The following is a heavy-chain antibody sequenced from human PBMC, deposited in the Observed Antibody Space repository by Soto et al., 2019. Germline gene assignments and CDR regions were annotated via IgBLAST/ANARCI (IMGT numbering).Heavy chain of an antibody. J-gene: IGHJ4*02. D-gene: IGHD3-22*01. Sequence: GGSLRLSCAASGFTFSSYGMHWVRQAPGKGLEWVAVISYDGSNKYYADSVKGRFTISRDNSKNTLYLQMNSLRAEDTAVYYCAKDPRSSGYYLAYFDYWGQGTLVTVS. CDR1: GFTFSSYG. V-gene: IGHV3-30*18. CDR2: ISYDGSNK. CDR3: AKDPRSSGYYLAYFDY.